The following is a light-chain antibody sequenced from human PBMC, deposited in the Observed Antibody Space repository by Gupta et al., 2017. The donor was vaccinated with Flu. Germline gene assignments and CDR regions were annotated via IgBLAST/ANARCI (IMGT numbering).Light chain of an antibody. CDR1: QSISRY. Sequence: DIQMTQSPSSLSASVGDRVTITCRASQSISRYLNWYQHKPGKAPKLLIYAASSLQSGVPSRFSGSGSGTDFILTISSLQLEDFATYYCLQSYSTPPYTFGQGTKLEIK. CDR3: LQSYSTPPYT. V-gene: IGKV1-39*01. CDR2: AAS. J-gene: IGKJ2*01.